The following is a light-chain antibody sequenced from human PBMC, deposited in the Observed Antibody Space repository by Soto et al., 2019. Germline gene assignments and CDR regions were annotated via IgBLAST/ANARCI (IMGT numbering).Light chain of an antibody. CDR3: LQSSSTPPFT. Sequence: DIQMTQSPSSLSASVGDRVTMTCRASQTISIYLNWYQQKPGKAPKILIYAASRLRSGVPSRFSADGSGTDFTLTISSLQPEDFATYYCLQSSSTPPFTFXPGTKVDIK. CDR1: QTISIY. J-gene: IGKJ3*01. CDR2: AAS. V-gene: IGKV1-39*01.